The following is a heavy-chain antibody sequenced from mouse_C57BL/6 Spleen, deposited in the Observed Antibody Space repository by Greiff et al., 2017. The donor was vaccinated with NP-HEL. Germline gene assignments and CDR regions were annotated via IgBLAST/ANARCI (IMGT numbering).Heavy chain of an antibody. CDR3: VRPNWDSAMDY. J-gene: IGHJ4*01. Sequence: EVQLVGSGGGLVQPKGSLKLSCAASGFSFNTYAMNWVRQAPGKGLEWVARIRSKSNNYATYYADSVKDRFTISRDDSESMLYLQMNNLKTEDTAMYYCVRPNWDSAMDYWGQGTSVTVSS. CDR2: IRSKSNNYAT. CDR1: GFSFNTYA. V-gene: IGHV10-1*01. D-gene: IGHD4-1*01.